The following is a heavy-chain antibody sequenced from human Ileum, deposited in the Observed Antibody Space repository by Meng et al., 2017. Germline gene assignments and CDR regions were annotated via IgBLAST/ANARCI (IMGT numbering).Heavy chain of an antibody. CDR3: ARERIRELGLFDS. Sequence: QLPDSGPGLVQPSGTLSLACAVSGDSIGNSKWWSWLRQPPGKGLEWIGEISNSGKTVYSPSLKSRVRISLDKSNNQFSLTLNSVTAADTAMYYCARERIRELGLFDSWGQGTLVTVSS. D-gene: IGHD3-10*01. J-gene: IGHJ4*02. CDR1: GDSIGNSKW. CDR2: ISNSGKT. V-gene: IGHV4-4*02.